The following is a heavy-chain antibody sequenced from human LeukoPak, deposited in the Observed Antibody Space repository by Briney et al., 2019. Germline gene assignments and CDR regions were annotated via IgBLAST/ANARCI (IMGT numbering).Heavy chain of an antibody. Sequence: SETLSLTCTVSGGSISGYYWSWIRQPPGKGLEWIGYIYYSGSTNYNPSLESRVTISVDTSNNQFSLKLSSVTAADTAVYYCARVLAAAGGVYFDYWGQGTLVTVSS. CDR1: GGSISGYY. CDR2: IYYSGST. CDR3: ARVLAAAGGVYFDY. J-gene: IGHJ4*02. D-gene: IGHD6-13*01. V-gene: IGHV4-59*08.